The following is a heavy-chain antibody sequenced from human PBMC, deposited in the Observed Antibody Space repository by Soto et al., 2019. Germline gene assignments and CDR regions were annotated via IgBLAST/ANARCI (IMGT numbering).Heavy chain of an antibody. CDR3: AATSPAHHDRVAFWGYFDY. D-gene: IGHD3-16*01. CDR1: GFTFTSSA. CDR2: IAVGSGDT. J-gene: IGHJ4*02. V-gene: IGHV1-58*01. Sequence: ASVKVSCKASGFTFTSSAVQWLRQARGPRLEWIGWIAVGSGDTRYAQKFQERVTLIWDLSTSTSYMEMSSLRSDDTAVYYSAATSPAHHDRVAFWGYFDYRRQGALVTVSS.